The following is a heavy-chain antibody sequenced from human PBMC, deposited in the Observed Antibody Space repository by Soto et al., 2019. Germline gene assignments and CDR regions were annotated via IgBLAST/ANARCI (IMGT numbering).Heavy chain of an antibody. J-gene: IGHJ4*02. D-gene: IGHD3-10*01. V-gene: IGHV3-30*18. Sequence: LRLSCASSGFTFSSYGMHWVRQAPGKGLEWVAVISYDGSTKYYADSVKGRFTISRDNSKNTLYLQMNSLRAEDTAVYYCAKDRSLVRGPMPYCGQGTLLTLSS. CDR2: ISYDGSTK. CDR1: GFTFSSYG. CDR3: AKDRSLVRGPMPY.